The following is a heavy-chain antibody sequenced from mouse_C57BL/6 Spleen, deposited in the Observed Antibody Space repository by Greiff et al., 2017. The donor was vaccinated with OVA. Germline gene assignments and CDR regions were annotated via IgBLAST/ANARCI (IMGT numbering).Heavy chain of an antibody. J-gene: IGHJ2*01. CDR2: IDPSDSYT. Sequence: QVQLKQPGAELVRPGTSVKLSCKASGYTFTSYWMHWVKQRPGQGLEWIGVIDPSDSYTNYNQKFKGKATLTVDTSSSTAYMQLSSLTSGDSAVYYCAPLTGDFDYWGQGTTLTVSS. CDR3: APLTGDFDY. CDR1: GYTFTSYW. D-gene: IGHD4-1*01. V-gene: IGHV1-59*01.